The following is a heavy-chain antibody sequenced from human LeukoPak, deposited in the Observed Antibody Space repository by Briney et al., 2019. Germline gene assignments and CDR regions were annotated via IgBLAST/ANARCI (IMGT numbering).Heavy chain of an antibody. Sequence: TSETLSLTCTVSGGSISSGGYYWSWIRQHPGKGLEWIGYIYYSGSTYYNPSLKSRVTISVDTSKNQFSLKLSSVTAADTAVYYCARASPCSGGSCYSKDFDYWGQGTLVTVSS. CDR3: ARASPCSGGSCYSKDFDY. D-gene: IGHD2-15*01. J-gene: IGHJ4*02. CDR1: GGSISSGGYY. V-gene: IGHV4-31*03. CDR2: IYYSGST.